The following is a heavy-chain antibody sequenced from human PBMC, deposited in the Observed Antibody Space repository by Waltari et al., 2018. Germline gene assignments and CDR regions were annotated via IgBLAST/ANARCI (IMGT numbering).Heavy chain of an antibody. J-gene: IGHJ6*02. D-gene: IGHD4-17*01. CDR2: INPKSGGT. CDR1: GYIFTGYY. V-gene: IGHV1-2*02. Sequence: QVQLVQSGAEVKKPGASVKVSCKASGYIFTGYYIHWVRQAPGQGLEWMGWINPKSGGTKYAQKFQGRVTMTRETSISTAHMELNSLRSDDTAVFFCAREGVDYGDHKGVWGLDVWGQGTTVSVS. CDR3: AREGVDYGDHKGVWGLDV.